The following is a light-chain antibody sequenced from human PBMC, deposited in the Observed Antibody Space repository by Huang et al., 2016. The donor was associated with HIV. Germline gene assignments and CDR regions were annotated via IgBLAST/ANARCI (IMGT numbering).Light chain of an antibody. V-gene: IGKV4-1*01. CDR3: QQYYSTPYT. Sequence: DIVMTQSPDSLAVSLGERATINCKSSQNVSYSSNNKSHLGWYQQKPGQPPKLLIYWASTRESGVPDRFSGSGSGTDFTLTISSLQAEDVAVYYCQQYYSTPYTFGQGTKLEIK. CDR2: WAS. J-gene: IGKJ2*01. CDR1: QNVSYSSNNKSH.